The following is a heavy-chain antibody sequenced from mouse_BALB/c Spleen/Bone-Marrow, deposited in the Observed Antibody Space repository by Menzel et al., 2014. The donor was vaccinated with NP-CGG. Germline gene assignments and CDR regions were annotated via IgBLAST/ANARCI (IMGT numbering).Heavy chain of an antibody. Sequence: VQGVESGAELVRPGASVKLSCKASGYTFTSYWMNWVKQRPGQGLEWIGMIDPSDSETHYNQMFKDKATLTVDKSSSTAYMQLSSLTSEDSAVYYCARGGPQNSSGTGAMDYWGQGTSVTVSS. CDR3: ARGGPQNSSGTGAMDY. J-gene: IGHJ4*01. CDR1: GYTFTSYW. V-gene: IGHV1-61*01. CDR2: IDPSDSET. D-gene: IGHD3-1*01.